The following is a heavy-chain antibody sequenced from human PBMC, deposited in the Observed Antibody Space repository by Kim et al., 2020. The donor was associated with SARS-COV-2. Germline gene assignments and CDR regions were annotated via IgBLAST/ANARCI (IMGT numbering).Heavy chain of an antibody. Sequence: SETLSLTCTVSGGSISSSSYYWGWIRQPPGKGLEWIGSIYYSGSTYYNPSLKSRVTISVDTSKNQFSLKLSSVTAADTAVYYCARQWVGGGRLINWFDPWGQGTLVTVSS. CDR1: GGSISSSSYY. J-gene: IGHJ5*02. CDR3: ARQWVGGGRLINWFDP. CDR2: IYYSGST. D-gene: IGHD2-15*01. V-gene: IGHV4-39*01.